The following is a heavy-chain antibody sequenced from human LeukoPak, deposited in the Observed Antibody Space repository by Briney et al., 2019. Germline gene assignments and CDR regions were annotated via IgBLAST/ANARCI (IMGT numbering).Heavy chain of an antibody. D-gene: IGHD3-22*01. CDR3: SRGLDSRKLGY. CDR1: GASFNSDDQY. Sequence: PSQTLSLTCTVSGASFNSDDQYWNWLRQNPGTGLEWIGSIHPSGMLYNNPSLESRVTMSRGTSKNQFSLNLNSVTAADTAVYFCSRGLDSRKLGYWGQGILVTVSS. J-gene: IGHJ4*02. CDR2: IHPSGML. V-gene: IGHV4-31*03.